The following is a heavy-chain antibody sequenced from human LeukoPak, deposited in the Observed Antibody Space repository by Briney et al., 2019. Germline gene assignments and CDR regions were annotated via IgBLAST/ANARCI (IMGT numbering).Heavy chain of an antibody. D-gene: IGHD2/OR15-2a*01. CDR1: GFTVSSSY. CDR2: IYSDGST. V-gene: IGHV3-53*01. Sequence: PGGSLRLSCAASGFTVSSSYMSWVRQAPGKGLEWVSVIYSDGSTYYPDSVKGRFTISRDNSKNTPYLQMSSLRAEDTAVYYCARDSLSPPQGDSWGQGTLVTVSS. J-gene: IGHJ4*02. CDR3: ARDSLSPPQGDS.